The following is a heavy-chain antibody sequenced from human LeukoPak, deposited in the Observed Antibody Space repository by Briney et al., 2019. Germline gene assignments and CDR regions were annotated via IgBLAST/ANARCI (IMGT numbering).Heavy chain of an antibody. V-gene: IGHV3-66*01. Sequence: PGGSLRLSCAASGFTFSTYGMSWVRQAPGKGLEGVSVIYSGGSTYYADSVKGRFTISRDNSKNTLYLQMNSLRAEDTAVYYCARDHTAVVVAATHGMDVWGQGTTVTVSS. CDR3: ARDHTAVVVAATHGMDV. CDR1: GFTFSTYG. D-gene: IGHD2-15*01. J-gene: IGHJ6*02. CDR2: IYSGGST.